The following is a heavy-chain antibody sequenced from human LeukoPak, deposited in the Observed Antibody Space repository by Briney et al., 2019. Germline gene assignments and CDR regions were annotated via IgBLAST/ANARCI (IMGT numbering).Heavy chain of an antibody. CDR2: ISYDGGNK. Sequence: PGGSLRLSCAASGFTFSSYGMHWVRQAPGKGLEWVAVISYDGGNKYYADSVKRRFTISGDNSKNTLYLQMNSLRAEDTAVYYCAKDSSGWSRDYWGQGTLVIVSS. CDR3: AKDSSGWSRDY. CDR1: GFTFSSYG. D-gene: IGHD6-19*01. V-gene: IGHV3-30*18. J-gene: IGHJ4*02.